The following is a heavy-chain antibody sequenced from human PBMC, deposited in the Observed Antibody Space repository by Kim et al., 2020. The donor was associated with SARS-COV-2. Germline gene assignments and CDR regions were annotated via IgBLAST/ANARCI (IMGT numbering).Heavy chain of an antibody. D-gene: IGHD4-17*01. J-gene: IGHJ6*02. CDR3: ARSYGDYGYYYYGMDV. Sequence: SVKGRFTISRENAKNSLYLQMNSLRAGDTAVYYCARSYGDYGYYYYGMDVWDQGTTVTVSS. V-gene: IGHV3-13*01.